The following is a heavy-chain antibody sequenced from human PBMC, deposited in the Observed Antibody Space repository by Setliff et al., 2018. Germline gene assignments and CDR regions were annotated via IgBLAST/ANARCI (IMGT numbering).Heavy chain of an antibody. CDR1: GDSISSTYYY. V-gene: IGHV4-39*07. CDR2: ISFGGNT. Sequence: SETLSLTCTVSGDSISSTYYYWGWIRQPPGKGLEWIGSISFGGNTYYNPSLKSRVTISLDTSKNQFSLKLNSVTAADTAVYSCARDPGHRSGTWSLDYWGRGTLVTVSS. J-gene: IGHJ4*02. CDR3: ARDPGHRSGTWSLDY.